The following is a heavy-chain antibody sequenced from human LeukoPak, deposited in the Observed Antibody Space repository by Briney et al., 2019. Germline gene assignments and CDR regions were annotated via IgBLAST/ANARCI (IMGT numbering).Heavy chain of an antibody. CDR2: MSYSGST. Sequence: KSSETLSLTCTVSGGSISSSSHYWGWIRQSPGKGLEWIGSMSYSGSTYYNPSLKSRVTISVDTSKNQFSLKLSSVTAADTAVYHCARHENLAGWLMYFDDWGQGTLVTVSS. D-gene: IGHD3-22*01. J-gene: IGHJ4*02. V-gene: IGHV4-39*01. CDR3: ARHENLAGWLMYFDD. CDR1: GGSISSSSHY.